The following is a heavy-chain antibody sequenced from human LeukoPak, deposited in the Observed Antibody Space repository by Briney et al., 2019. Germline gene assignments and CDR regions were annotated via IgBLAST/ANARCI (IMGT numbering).Heavy chain of an antibody. V-gene: IGHV1-2*02. D-gene: IGHD1-26*01. CDR1: GYTFTSYG. J-gene: IGHJ4*02. Sequence: ASVKVSCKASGYTFTSYGISWVRQAPGQGLEWMGWINPNSGGTNYAQKFQGRVTMTRDTSISTAYMELSRLRSDDTAVYYCALSEVGATAFDYWGQGTLVTVSS. CDR3: ALSEVGATAFDY. CDR2: INPNSGGT.